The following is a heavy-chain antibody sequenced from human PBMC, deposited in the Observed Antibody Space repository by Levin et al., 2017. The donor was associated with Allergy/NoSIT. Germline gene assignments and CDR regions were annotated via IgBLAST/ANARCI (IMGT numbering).Heavy chain of an antibody. CDR2: IYYTGST. CDR1: GGSISSGSYY. CDR3: ARLEHYGSGAFQYFDL. J-gene: IGHJ2*01. D-gene: IGHD3-10*01. Sequence: SETLSLVCTVSGGSISSGSYYWGWIRQPPGKGLEWIGNIYYTGSTYYNPSLKSRVTMSVDTSKNQFSLRLNSVTAADTAVYYCARLEHYGSGAFQYFDLWGRGTLVTVSS. V-gene: IGHV4-39*01.